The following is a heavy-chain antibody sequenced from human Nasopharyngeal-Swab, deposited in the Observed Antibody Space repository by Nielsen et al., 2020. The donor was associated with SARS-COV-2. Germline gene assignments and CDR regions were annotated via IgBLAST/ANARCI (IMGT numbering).Heavy chain of an antibody. V-gene: IGHV5-51*01. J-gene: IGHJ6*02. CDR1: GYGFTTYW. CDR2: IYPGDSNT. Sequence: GASLKISCKGSGYGFTTYWIGWVRQMPGKGLEWMGIIYPGDSNTRYSPSFQGQVTISVDKYSSTAYLQWSSLKASDTAIYYCARPMRPMGHYYFGMDVWGQGTTVTVSS. CDR3: ARPMRPMGHYYFGMDV. D-gene: IGHD1-26*01.